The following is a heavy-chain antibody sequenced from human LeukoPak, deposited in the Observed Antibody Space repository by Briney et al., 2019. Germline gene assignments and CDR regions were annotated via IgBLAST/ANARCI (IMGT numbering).Heavy chain of an antibody. Sequence: GGSLRLSCAASGFTFSSYAMHWVRQAPGKGLEYVSAISSNGGSTYYANSVKGRFTISRDNSKNTLYLQMGSLRAEDMAVYYCAGGCSSTSCSGGYYYYYGMDVWGRGTTVTVSS. CDR2: ISSNGGST. J-gene: IGHJ6*02. V-gene: IGHV3-64*01. CDR1: GFTFSSYA. D-gene: IGHD2-2*01. CDR3: AGGCSSTSCSGGYYYYYGMDV.